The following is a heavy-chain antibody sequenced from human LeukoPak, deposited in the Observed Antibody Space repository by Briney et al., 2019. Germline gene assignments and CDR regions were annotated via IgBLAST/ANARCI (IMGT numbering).Heavy chain of an antibody. Sequence: PGGSLRLSCAASGFPFSSYGMNWVRQAPGKGLEWVSYISSSSRTIYYADSVKGRFTISRDNAKNSLYLQMNSLRAEDTAVYYCAKDGYGDYHHNWFDPWGQGTLVTVSS. CDR1: GFPFSSYG. J-gene: IGHJ5*02. V-gene: IGHV3-48*01. CDR3: AKDGYGDYHHNWFDP. CDR2: ISSSSRTI. D-gene: IGHD4-17*01.